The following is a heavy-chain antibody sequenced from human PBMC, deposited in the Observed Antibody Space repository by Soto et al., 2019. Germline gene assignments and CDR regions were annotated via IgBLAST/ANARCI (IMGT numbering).Heavy chain of an antibody. V-gene: IGHV1-18*04. CDR2: ISTYNGNT. D-gene: IGHD6-19*01. CDR3: ARYGYSSGWYLGTGMDV. Sequence: QVQLVQSGAEVKKPGASLKVSCQASGYSFSDYGIAWGRQAPGQGLAGVGWISTYNGNTNYAQTFQGRFTMTTDTSANTAYMELRSLRSDATAMYYCARYGYSSGWYLGTGMDVWGQGTTVTVSS. J-gene: IGHJ6*02. CDR1: GYSFSDYG.